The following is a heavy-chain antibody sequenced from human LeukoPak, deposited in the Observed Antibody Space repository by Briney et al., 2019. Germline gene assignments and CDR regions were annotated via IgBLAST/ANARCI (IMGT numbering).Heavy chain of an antibody. V-gene: IGHV6-1*01. Sequence: SQTLSLTCAISRDSVSSNSAAWNWIRQSPSRGLEWLGRTYYRSKWNKNYAASVKSRITINPDTSKNQLSLQLNSVTPEDTAVYYCARGYMGTTDYWGQETLVIVSS. D-gene: IGHD1-7*01. J-gene: IGHJ4*02. CDR2: TYYRSKWNK. CDR1: RDSVSSNSAA. CDR3: ARGYMGTTDY.